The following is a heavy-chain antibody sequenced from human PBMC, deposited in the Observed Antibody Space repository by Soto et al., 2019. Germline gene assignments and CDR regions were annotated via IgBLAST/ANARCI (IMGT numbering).Heavy chain of an antibody. J-gene: IGHJ6*02. CDR1: GGTFSSYA. CDR2: IIPIFGTA. V-gene: IGHV1-69*06. Sequence: QVQLVQSGAEVKKPGSSVKVSCKASGGTFSSYAISWVRQAPGQGLEWMGGIIPIFGTANYAQKFQGRVTITADKSTSTAYMELSSLRSEDTGVYYCARAPEARYCSSTSCYNYYYYYGMDVWGQGTTVTVSS. CDR3: ARAPEARYCSSTSCYNYYYYYGMDV. D-gene: IGHD2-2*02.